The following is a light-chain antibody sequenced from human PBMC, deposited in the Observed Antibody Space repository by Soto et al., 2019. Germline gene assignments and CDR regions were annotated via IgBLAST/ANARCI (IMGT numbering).Light chain of an antibody. Sequence: EVVLTQSPATLSLSPGERASLSCRASQSVSTNLAWYQKKPGQAPSLLIYGASTRATGIPARFSGSGSATKFTLTISSLQSEYFAVYYCQQYNDWPPWTFGQGTKVEIK. CDR1: QSVSTN. CDR2: GAS. J-gene: IGKJ1*01. CDR3: QQYNDWPPWT. V-gene: IGKV3D-15*01.